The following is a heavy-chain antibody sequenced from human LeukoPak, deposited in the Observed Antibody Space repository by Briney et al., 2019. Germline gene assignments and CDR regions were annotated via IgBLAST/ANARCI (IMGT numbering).Heavy chain of an antibody. CDR3: ATSQSSVAGIVGD. V-gene: IGHV3-11*04. J-gene: IGHJ4*02. Sequence: GGSLRLSCAASGFTFSDYFMTWARQAPGKGLEWVSYISGSGSNKYYADSVKGRFTISRDNAKNSLYLQMNSLRVEGTAVYYCATSQSSVAGIVGDWGQGTLVTVSS. D-gene: IGHD6-19*01. CDR2: ISGSGSNK. CDR1: GFTFSDYF.